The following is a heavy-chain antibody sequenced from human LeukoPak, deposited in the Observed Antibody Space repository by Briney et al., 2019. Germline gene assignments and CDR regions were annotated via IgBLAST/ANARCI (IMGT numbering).Heavy chain of an antibody. J-gene: IGHJ4*02. Sequence: ASVKVSCKASGYTFASYGISWVRQAPGQGLEWMGWISAYNGNTNYAQKLQGRVTMTTDTSTSTAYMELRSLRSDDTAVYYCARSRRYCSGGSCLDSFDYWGQGTLVTVSS. CDR1: GYTFASYG. CDR3: ARSRRYCSGGSCLDSFDY. D-gene: IGHD2-15*01. CDR2: ISAYNGNT. V-gene: IGHV1-18*01.